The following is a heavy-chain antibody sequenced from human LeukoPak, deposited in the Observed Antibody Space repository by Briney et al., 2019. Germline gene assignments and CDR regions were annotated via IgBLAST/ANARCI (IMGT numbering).Heavy chain of an antibody. D-gene: IGHD1-26*01. J-gene: IGHJ6*03. CDR1: GFTFDDYG. Sequence: SGGSLRLSCAASGFTFDDYGLSWVRHAPGKGLEGVSGINWNGGSKGYADSVKGRVTISRDSAKKSLFLQMNSLRAEDTALYYCARASGSYCGQEVYYYMDVWGKGTTVTVSS. CDR3: ARASGSYCGQEVYYYMDV. CDR2: INWNGGSK. V-gene: IGHV3-20*04.